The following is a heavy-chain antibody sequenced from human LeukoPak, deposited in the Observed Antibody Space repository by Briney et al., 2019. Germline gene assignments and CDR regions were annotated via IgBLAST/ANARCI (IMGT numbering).Heavy chain of an antibody. CDR2: ISVYNGNT. V-gene: IGHV1-18*01. CDR1: GYTFSSYG. Sequence: ASVKVPCKASGYTFSSYGISWVRQAPGQGLEWMGWISVYNGNTNNIQKLQGRVTMTRDTSTNTAYMELRSLRSDDTAVYYCARDAYTSGADYWGQGTLVTVSS. J-gene: IGHJ4*02. CDR3: ARDAYTSGADY. D-gene: IGHD3-16*01.